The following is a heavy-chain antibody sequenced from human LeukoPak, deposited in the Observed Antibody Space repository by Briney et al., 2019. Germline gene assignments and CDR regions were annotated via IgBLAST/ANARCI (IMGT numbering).Heavy chain of an antibody. Sequence: PSETLSLTCTVSGVSISSYYWSWIRQPPGKGLDWIGYIYYSGSTNYNPSLKSRFTISVDTSKNQFSLKLTSVTAADTAVYYCARLGIGVVPSAMLGDYYFDYWGQGTLVTVSS. CDR2: IYYSGST. D-gene: IGHD2-2*01. CDR1: GVSISSYY. J-gene: IGHJ4*02. V-gene: IGHV4-59*08. CDR3: ARLGIGVVPSAMLGDYYFDY.